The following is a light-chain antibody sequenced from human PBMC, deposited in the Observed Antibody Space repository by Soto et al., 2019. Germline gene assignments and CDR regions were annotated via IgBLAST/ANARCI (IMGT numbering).Light chain of an antibody. J-gene: IGKJ1*01. CDR1: QSVSSN. Sequence: EIVMAQSPASLSVSPGERATLSCRASQSVSSNVAWYQQKPGQAPTLLIYGASTRATGTPDRFSGSGSDTDFTLTISSLQSEDFPIYYCQQYNDWPRTFGQGTKVEIK. CDR2: GAS. CDR3: QQYNDWPRT. V-gene: IGKV3-15*01.